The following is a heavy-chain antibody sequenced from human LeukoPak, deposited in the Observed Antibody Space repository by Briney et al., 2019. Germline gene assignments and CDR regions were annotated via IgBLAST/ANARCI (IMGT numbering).Heavy chain of an antibody. CDR3: AKASAIDY. Sequence: GGSLRLSCAASGFTFSRHDMHWVRQAPGKGLEWVAFIRYDGSNKYYTDSVKGRFTISRDNSKNTLYLQMNSLRPEDTAVYYCAKASAIDYWGQGTLVTVS. J-gene: IGHJ4*02. V-gene: IGHV3-30*02. CDR1: GFTFSRHD. CDR2: IRYDGSNK.